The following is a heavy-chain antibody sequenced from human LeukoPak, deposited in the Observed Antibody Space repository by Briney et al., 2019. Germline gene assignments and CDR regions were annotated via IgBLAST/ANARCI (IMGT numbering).Heavy chain of an antibody. CDR3: ASSAAARNYYYYMDV. Sequence: SVKVSCKASGGTLSSYAISWVRQAPGQGLEWMGGIIPIFGTANYAQKFQGRVTITADKSTSTAYMELSSLRSEDTAVYYCASSAAARNYYYYMDVWGKGTTVTVSS. J-gene: IGHJ6*03. V-gene: IGHV1-69*06. CDR1: GGTLSSYA. CDR2: IIPIFGTA. D-gene: IGHD6-13*01.